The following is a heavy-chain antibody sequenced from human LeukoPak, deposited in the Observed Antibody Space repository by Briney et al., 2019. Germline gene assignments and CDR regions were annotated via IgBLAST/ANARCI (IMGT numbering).Heavy chain of an antibody. Sequence: PGGSLRLSCAASGFTFSNYAMSWVRQAPGKGLEWVSTLGGGGIDTYYADSVKGRFTISRDNSRNTLYLQMNSLRAEDTAVYYCAKDRGQIYDNYYMDVWGKGTTVTVSS. V-gene: IGHV3-23*01. D-gene: IGHD3-10*01. CDR3: AKDRGQIYDNYYMDV. CDR1: GFTFSNYA. J-gene: IGHJ6*03. CDR2: LGGGGIDT.